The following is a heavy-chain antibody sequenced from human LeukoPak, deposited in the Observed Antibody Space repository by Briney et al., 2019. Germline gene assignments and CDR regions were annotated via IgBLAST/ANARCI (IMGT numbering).Heavy chain of an antibody. CDR2: VYTSGST. D-gene: IGHD5-24*01. CDR3: ARSLEGEGYNADYFDY. CDR1: GGSIRSGSYY. J-gene: IGHJ4*02. V-gene: IGHV4-61*02. Sequence: SGTLSLTCTVSGGSIRSGSYYWSWIRQPAGKGLEWIGRVYTSGSTNYNPSLKSRVTISVDTSKNHFSLNLSSVTAADTAVYYCARSLEGEGYNADYFDYWGQGTLVTVSS.